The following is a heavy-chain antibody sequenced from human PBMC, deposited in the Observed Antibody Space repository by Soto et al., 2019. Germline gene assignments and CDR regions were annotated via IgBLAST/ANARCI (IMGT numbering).Heavy chain of an antibody. Sequence: GWLRRSGSASGFTVSSNYMSGVRQAPGKGLEWVSVIYSGGSTYYADSVKGRFTISRDNSKNTLYLQMNSLRAEDTAVYYCARVYYDSSGYDYWGQGTLVTVYS. CDR3: ARVYYDSSGYDY. D-gene: IGHD3-22*01. J-gene: IGHJ4*02. CDR2: IYSGGST. V-gene: IGHV3-53*01. CDR1: GFTVSSNY.